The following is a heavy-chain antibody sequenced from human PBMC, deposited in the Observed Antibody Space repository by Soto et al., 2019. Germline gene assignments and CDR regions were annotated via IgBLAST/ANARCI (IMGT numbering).Heavy chain of an antibody. CDR3: ARGNSSRWYFLGAFDI. J-gene: IGHJ3*02. D-gene: IGHD6-13*01. Sequence: GGSLRLSCAASGFTFTNYGMHWVRQAPGKGLEWVAIIWYDGSNKCYADSVKGRFTISRDNSENRVTLQMNSLRAEDTTVYYCARGNSSRWYFLGAFDIWGQGTMVTGSS. CDR2: IWYDGSNK. V-gene: IGHV3-33*01. CDR1: GFTFTNYG.